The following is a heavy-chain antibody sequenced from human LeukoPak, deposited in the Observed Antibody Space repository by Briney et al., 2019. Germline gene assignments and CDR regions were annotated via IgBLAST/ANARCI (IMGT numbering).Heavy chain of an antibody. CDR2: IIPIFGTA. CDR3: ARAPYYYDSSGLFDY. Sequence: GASVKVSCKASGGTFSSYAISWVRQAPGQGLEWMGGIIPIFGTANYAQKFQGRVTITADESTSTAYVELSSLRSEDTAVYYCARAPYYYDSSGLFDYWGQGTLVTVSS. CDR1: GGTFSSYA. D-gene: IGHD3-22*01. J-gene: IGHJ4*02. V-gene: IGHV1-69*13.